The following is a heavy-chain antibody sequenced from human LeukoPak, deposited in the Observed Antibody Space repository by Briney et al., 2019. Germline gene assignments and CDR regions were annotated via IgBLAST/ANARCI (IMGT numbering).Heavy chain of an antibody. CDR2: INHSGST. Sequence: PSETLSLTCAVYGGSFSGYYWSWIRQPPGKGLEWIGEINHSGSTNYNPSLKSRVTISVDTSKNQFSLKLSSVTAADTAVYYCARHYDILTGYYGFDYWGRGTLVTVSS. CDR1: GGSFSGYY. D-gene: IGHD3-9*01. V-gene: IGHV4-34*01. J-gene: IGHJ4*02. CDR3: ARHYDILTGYYGFDY.